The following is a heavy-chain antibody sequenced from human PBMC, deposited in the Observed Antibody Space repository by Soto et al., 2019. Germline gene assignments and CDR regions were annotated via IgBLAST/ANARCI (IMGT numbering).Heavy chain of an antibody. Sequence: QMQLVQSGPEVKKPGTSVKVSCKASGFTFTSSAVQWVRQARGQRLEWIGWIVVGSGNTNYAQKFQERVTITRDMFTSTAYMELSSLRSEDTAVYYCAAVGDSSGYFDYWGQGTLVTVSS. CDR2: IVVGSGNT. J-gene: IGHJ4*02. D-gene: IGHD3-22*01. CDR1: GFTFTSSA. CDR3: AAVGDSSGYFDY. V-gene: IGHV1-58*01.